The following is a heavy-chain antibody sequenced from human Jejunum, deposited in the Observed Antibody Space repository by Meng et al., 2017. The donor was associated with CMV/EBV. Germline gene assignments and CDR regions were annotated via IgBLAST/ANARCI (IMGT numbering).Heavy chain of an antibody. D-gene: IGHD2-21*01. CDR2: IIPIFGKT. V-gene: IGHV1-69*01. CDR3: ARDVRGSGLIDHYCGMDV. CDR1: RRYV. Sequence: RRYVISWVRQATGQGPEWMGAIIPIFGKTSYAQKFQGRVTLTADESTSTAYMEVSSLRHEDTAIYYCARDVRGSGLIDHYCGMDVWGQGTSVTVSS. J-gene: IGHJ6*02.